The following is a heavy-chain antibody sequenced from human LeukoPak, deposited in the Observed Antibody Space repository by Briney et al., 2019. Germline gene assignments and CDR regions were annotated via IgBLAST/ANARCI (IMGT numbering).Heavy chain of an antibody. CDR2: ISGSGGGT. D-gene: IGHD3-10*01. Sequence: GGSLRLSCAASGFTFSSYAMSWVRQAPGKGLEWVSGISGSGGGTYYADSVKGRFTISRDNSKNTLYLQMNSLRAEDTALYYCAKSGGPRSPYYYYGMDVWSQGTTVTVSS. V-gene: IGHV3-23*01. CDR3: AKSGGPRSPYYYYGMDV. CDR1: GFTFSSYA. J-gene: IGHJ6*02.